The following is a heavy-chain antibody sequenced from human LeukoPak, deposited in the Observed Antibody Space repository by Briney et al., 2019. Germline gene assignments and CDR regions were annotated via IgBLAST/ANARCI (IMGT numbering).Heavy chain of an antibody. V-gene: IGHV3-7*03. D-gene: IGHD5-24*01. CDR1: GFTFSSYW. Sequence: PGGSLRLSCAASGFTFSSYWMSWVRQAPGKGLEWVANIQQDGSEKYYVDSVKGRFTISRDNAKNSLYLQMNSLRAEDTAVYYCARPPLLRDGYSQKSAFDIWGQGTMVTVSS. CDR3: ARPPLLRDGYSQKSAFDI. J-gene: IGHJ3*02. CDR2: IQQDGSEK.